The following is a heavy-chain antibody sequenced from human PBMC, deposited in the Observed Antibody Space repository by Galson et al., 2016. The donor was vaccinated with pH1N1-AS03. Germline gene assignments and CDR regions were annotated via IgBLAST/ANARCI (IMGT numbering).Heavy chain of an antibody. CDR1: GFTFRVYT. D-gene: IGHD4/OR15-4a*01. Sequence: LRLSCAASGFTFRVYTMHWVRHVPGKGLVWVSRIDSGATTITYVDSVKGRFTISRDNGRNTLYLRMTDLRADDTALYYCARSTEGAFDYWGQGILVTVSS. J-gene: IGHJ4*02. CDR2: IDSGATTI. CDR3: ARSTEGAFDY. V-gene: IGHV3-74*03.